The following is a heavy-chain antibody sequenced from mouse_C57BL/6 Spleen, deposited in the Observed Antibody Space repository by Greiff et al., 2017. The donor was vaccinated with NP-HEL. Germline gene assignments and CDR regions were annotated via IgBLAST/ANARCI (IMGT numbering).Heavy chain of an antibody. V-gene: IGHV1-81*01. CDR2: IYPRSGNT. Sequence: VQGVESGAELARPGASVKLSCKASGYTFTSYGISWVKQRTGQGLEWIGEIYPRSGNTYYNEKFKGKATLTADKSSSTAYMELRSLTSEDSAVYFCARGGTGDAMDYWGQGPSVTVSS. D-gene: IGHD3-3*01. CDR3: ARGGTGDAMDY. J-gene: IGHJ4*01. CDR1: GYTFTSYG.